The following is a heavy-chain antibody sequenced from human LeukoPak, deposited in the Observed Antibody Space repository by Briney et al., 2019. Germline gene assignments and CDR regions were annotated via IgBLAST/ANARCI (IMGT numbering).Heavy chain of an antibody. CDR3: ARGYGGIYYYYMDV. V-gene: IGHV4-59*12. D-gene: IGHD3-16*01. CDR1: GGSISSYY. CDR2: IYYSGST. J-gene: IGHJ6*03. Sequence: SETLSLTCTVSGGSISSYYWSWIRQPPGKGLEWIGYIYYSGSTNYNPSLKSRVTISVDTSKNQFSLKLSSVTAADTAVYYCARGYGGIYYYYMDVWGKGTTVTVSS.